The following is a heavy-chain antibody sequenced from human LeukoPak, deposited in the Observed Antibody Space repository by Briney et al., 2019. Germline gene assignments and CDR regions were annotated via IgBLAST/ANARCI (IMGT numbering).Heavy chain of an antibody. V-gene: IGHV3-74*01. CDR3: TREGYTSLDY. CDR1: GFTFSSYS. J-gene: IGHJ4*02. Sequence: GGSLRLSCAASGFTFSSYSMNWVRQTPGKGLVWVSRINNDGSGRTYADSVKGRFTISRDNAKNTLYLQMNSLRAEDTAVYHCTREGYTSLDYWGQGTLVTVSS. D-gene: IGHD5-24*01. CDR2: INNDGSGR.